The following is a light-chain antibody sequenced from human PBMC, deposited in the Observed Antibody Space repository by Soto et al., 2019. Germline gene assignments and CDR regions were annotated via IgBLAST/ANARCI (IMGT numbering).Light chain of an antibody. CDR3: LQHNTYPRT. V-gene: IGKV1-17*03. CDR1: QGISSW. CDR2: AAS. Sequence: DIQMTQSPSSVSASVGDRVTITFRASQGISSWLAWYQQKPAKAPKRLIYAASSLQSGVPSRFSGSGSGTEFTLTISSLQPEDSATYYCLQHNTYPRTFGQGTKVDIK. J-gene: IGKJ1*01.